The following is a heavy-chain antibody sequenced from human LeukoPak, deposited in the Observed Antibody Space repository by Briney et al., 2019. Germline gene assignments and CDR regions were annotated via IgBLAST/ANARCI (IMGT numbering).Heavy chain of an antibody. CDR3: AKEQKFYKRGLPDY. J-gene: IGHJ4*02. CDR2: ISSSGSTI. D-gene: IGHD5-24*01. CDR1: GFTFSSYE. V-gene: IGHV3-48*03. Sequence: GGSLRLSCAASGFTFSSYEMNWVRQAPGKGLEWVSYISSSGSTIYYADSVKGRFTISRDNAKNSLYLQMNSLRAEDTAVYYCAKEQKFYKRGLPDYWGQGTLVTVSS.